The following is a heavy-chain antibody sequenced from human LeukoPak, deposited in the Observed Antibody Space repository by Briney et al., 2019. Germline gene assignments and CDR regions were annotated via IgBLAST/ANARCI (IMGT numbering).Heavy chain of an antibody. CDR1: GGSFSGYY. D-gene: IGHD3-9*01. Sequence: SETLSLTCAVYGGSFSGYYWSWIRQPPGKGLEWIGEINHSGSTNYNPSLKSRVTISVDTSKNQFSLKLSSVTAADTAVYYCVRCPLRYFDWSSPYYFDYWGQGTLVTISS. V-gene: IGHV4-34*01. CDR2: INHSGST. CDR3: VRCPLRYFDWSSPYYFDY. J-gene: IGHJ4*02.